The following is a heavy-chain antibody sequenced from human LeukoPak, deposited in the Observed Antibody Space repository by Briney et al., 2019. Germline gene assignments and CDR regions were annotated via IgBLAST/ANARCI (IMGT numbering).Heavy chain of an antibody. J-gene: IGHJ4*02. CDR3: ARDGPLPH. CDR1: GYTFTNYG. Sequence: ASVKVSCKTSGYTFTNYGVSWVRQAPGQGLEWMGWISAYNGYTNYAQKLQVRVTITRDKSGSTAYMELSSLRSEDTAVYYCARDGPLPHWGQGTLVTVSS. V-gene: IGHV1-18*01. CDR2: ISAYNGYT.